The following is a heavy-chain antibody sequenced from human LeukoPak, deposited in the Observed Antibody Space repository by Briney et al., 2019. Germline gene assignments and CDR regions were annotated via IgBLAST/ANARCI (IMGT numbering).Heavy chain of an antibody. CDR3: ARGRMGAKGDFDY. J-gene: IGHJ4*02. CDR1: GYTFTSYD. D-gene: IGHD1-26*01. CDR2: MYPNSGNT. V-gene: IGHV1-8*03. Sequence: ASVKVSCKASGYTFTSYDINWVRQATGQGLEWMGWMYPNSGNTGYAQKFQGRVTITRNTSISTAYMELSSLRSEDTAVYYCARGRMGAKGDFDYWGQGTLVTVSS.